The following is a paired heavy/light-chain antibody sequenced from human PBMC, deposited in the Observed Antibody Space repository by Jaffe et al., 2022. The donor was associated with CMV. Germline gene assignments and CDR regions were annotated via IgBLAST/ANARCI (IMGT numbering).Light chain of an antibody. J-gene: IGLJ2*01. CDR1: TSNIGNHP. CDR2: TNN. V-gene: IGLV1-44*01. CDR3: AAWDDGLNGV. Sequence: QSVLTQPPSASGTPGQTVTISCSGSTSNIGNHPVNWYQQLPGAAPKLLIYTNNQRPSGVPDRFSGSRSGTTASLVISGLQSEDEGDYYCAAWDDGLNGVFGGGTKLTVL.
Heavy chain of an antibody. Sequence: EVQLAESGGGLVQPGGSLRLSCAASGFTFSNFWMAWVRRAPGKGLEWVANIKEDGSKTYYVDSVKGRFTISRDNGKKSLYLQMNSLRVEDTAVYYCARELVWDYLWGRNRPPKPEAHLDSWGQGTLVTVSP. J-gene: IGHJ4*02. CDR1: GFTFSNFW. D-gene: IGHD3-16*01. CDR3: ARELVWDYLWGRNRPPKPEAHLDS. CDR2: IKEDGSKT. V-gene: IGHV3-7*01.